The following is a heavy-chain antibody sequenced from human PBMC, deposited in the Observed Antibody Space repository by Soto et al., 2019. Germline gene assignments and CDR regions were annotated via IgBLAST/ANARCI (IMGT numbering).Heavy chain of an antibody. CDR1: GYSFTSYW. CDR2: IYPGDSDT. Sequence: GESLKISCKGSGYSFTSYWIGWVRQMPGKGLEWMGIIYPGDSDTRYSPSFQGQVTISADKSISTAYLQWSSLKASDTAMYYCARIKSLGAAGYYYYYYGMDVWAKGPRSPSP. CDR3: ARIKSLGAAGYYYYYYGMDV. D-gene: IGHD6-13*01. J-gene: IGHJ6*02. V-gene: IGHV5-51*01.